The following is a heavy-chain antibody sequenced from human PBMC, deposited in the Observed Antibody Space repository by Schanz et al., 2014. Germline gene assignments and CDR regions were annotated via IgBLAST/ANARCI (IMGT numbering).Heavy chain of an antibody. CDR3: ARGGGPSHYDHVWGNFRYTHFDY. D-gene: IGHD3-16*02. J-gene: IGHJ4*02. CDR2: IYHTGTT. V-gene: IGHV4-30-2*01. CDR1: GGSISSGTYS. Sequence: QLQLQESGSGLVKPSQTLSLTCAVSGGSISSGTYSWSWIRQPPGKGLEWIGYIYHTGTTYYSPSLRSRANIKKTRHKTHFFWNLISLTAADTAVYYCARGGGPSHYDHVWGNFRYTHFDYWGQGTLVTVSS.